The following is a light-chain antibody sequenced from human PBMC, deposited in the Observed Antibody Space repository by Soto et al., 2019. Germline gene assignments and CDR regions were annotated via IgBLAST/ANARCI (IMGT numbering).Light chain of an antibody. J-gene: IGKJ1*01. CDR1: QSVSSSY. CDR3: QQFRT. CDR2: GAS. V-gene: IGKV3-20*01. Sequence: EIVLTQSPATLSLSPVERATLSCRASQSVSSSYLAWYQQKPGHAPRLLIYGASSRATGIPDRFSGSGSGTDFTLTISRLEPEDFAVYYCQQFRTFGQGTKVDIK.